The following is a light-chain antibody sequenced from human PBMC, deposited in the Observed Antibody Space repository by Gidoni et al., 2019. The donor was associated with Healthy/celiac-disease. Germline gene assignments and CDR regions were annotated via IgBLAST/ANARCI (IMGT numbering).Light chain of an antibody. J-gene: IGLJ3*02. CDR2: EVS. Sequence: QSALTQPASVSESPGQSITISCTGTSSDVGGYNYVSWYQQHPGKAPKLMIYEVSNRPSGVSNRFSGSKSGNTASLTISGLQAEDEADYYCSSYTSSSTLEWVFGGGTKLTVL. V-gene: IGLV2-14*01. CDR3: SSYTSSSTLEWV. CDR1: SSDVGGYNY.